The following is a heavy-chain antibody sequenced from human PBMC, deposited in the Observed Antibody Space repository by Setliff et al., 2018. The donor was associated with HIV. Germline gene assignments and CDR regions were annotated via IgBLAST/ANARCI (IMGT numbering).Heavy chain of an antibody. V-gene: IGHV3-30*02. CDR2: IRYDGSNK. CDR3: AKDQIGSIFIPLDY. Sequence: GGSLRLSCAASGFTFSSYGMHWVRQAPGKGLEWVAFIRYDGSNKYYADSVKGRFTISRDNSKNTLYLQMNSLRAEDTAVYYCAKDQIGSIFIPLDYWGQGTLVTVSS. D-gene: IGHD3-3*02. CDR1: GFTFSSYG. J-gene: IGHJ4*02.